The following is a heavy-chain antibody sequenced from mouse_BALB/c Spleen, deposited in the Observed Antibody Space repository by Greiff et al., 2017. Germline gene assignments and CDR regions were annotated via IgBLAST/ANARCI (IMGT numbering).Heavy chain of an antibody. CDR2: INPYNDGT. CDR1: GYTFTSYV. J-gene: IGHJ3*01. D-gene: IGHD4-1*01. V-gene: IGHV1-14*01. CDR3: ARDSWDRFAY. Sequence: VQLQQSGPELVKPGASVKMSCKASGYTFTSYVMHWVKQKPGQGLEWIGYINPYNDGTNYNEKFKGKATLTADTSSSTAYMQLSSLTSEDSAIYYCARDSWDRFAYWGQGTLVTVSA.